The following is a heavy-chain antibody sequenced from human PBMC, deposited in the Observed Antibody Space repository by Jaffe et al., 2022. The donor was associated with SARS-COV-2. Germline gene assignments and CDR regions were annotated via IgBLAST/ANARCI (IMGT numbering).Heavy chain of an antibody. V-gene: IGHV3-23*04. D-gene: IGHD3-22*01. J-gene: IGHJ1*01. CDR3: AKDRDFDSSGYYNGYFHH. CDR1: GFTFSSYA. CDR2: ISGSGGST. Sequence: EVQLVESGGGLVQPGGSVRLSCAASGFTFSSYAMTWVRQAPGKGLEWVSLISGSGGSTYSADSVKGRFTISRDNSKNTLFLQMNSLRAEDTAVYYCAKDRDFDSSGYYNGYFHHWGQGTLVTVSS.